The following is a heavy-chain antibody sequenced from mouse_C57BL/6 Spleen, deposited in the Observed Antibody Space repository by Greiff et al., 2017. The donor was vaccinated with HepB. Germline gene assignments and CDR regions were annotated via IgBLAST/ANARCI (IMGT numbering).Heavy chain of an antibody. CDR2: INYDGSST. V-gene: IGHV5-16*01. Sequence: EVQVVESEGGLVQPGSSMKLSCTASGFTFSDYYMAWVRQVPEKGLEWVANINYDGSSTYYLDSLKSRFIISRDNAKNILYLQMSSLKSEDTATYYCARGVYYGNGYFDYWGQGTTLTVSS. CDR3: ARGVYYGNGYFDY. J-gene: IGHJ2*01. CDR1: GFTFSDYY. D-gene: IGHD2-1*01.